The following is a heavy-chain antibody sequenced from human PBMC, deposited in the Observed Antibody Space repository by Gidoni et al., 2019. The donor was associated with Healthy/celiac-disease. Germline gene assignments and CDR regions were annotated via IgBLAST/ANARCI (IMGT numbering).Heavy chain of an antibody. CDR2: ISGSGGNT. V-gene: IGHV3-23*01. D-gene: IGHD3-16*01. CDR1: GFTFSSYA. Sequence: EVQLLESGGGLVQPGGSLRLSCAASGFTFSSYAMSWVRQAPGKGLEWVSAISGSGGNTYYADSVKGRFTISRDNSKNTLYLQMNSLRAEDTAVYYCAKDISGGDYYFYYMDVWGKGTTVTVSS. CDR3: AKDISGGDYYFYYMDV. J-gene: IGHJ6*03.